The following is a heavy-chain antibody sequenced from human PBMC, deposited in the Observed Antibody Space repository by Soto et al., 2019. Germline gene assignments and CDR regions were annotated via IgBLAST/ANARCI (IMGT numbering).Heavy chain of an antibody. CDR1: GYTFTGYY. V-gene: IGHV1-2*04. Sequence: QVQLVQSGAEVKKPGASVKVSCKASGYTFTGYYMHWVRQAPGQGLEWMGWINPNSGATNYAQKFQGWVTMTRDTSISTAYMELSRLRSDDTAVYYCARMRGYSNYGGIGWFDPWGQGTLVTVSS. D-gene: IGHD4-4*01. CDR3: ARMRGYSNYGGIGWFDP. CDR2: INPNSGAT. J-gene: IGHJ5*02.